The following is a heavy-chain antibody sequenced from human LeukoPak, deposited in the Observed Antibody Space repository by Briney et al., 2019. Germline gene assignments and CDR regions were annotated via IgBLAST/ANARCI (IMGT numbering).Heavy chain of an antibody. J-gene: IGHJ6*02. V-gene: IGHV5-10-1*01. CDR2: IDPSDSYT. CDR3: ARRTRDCSSTSCHYYYYGMDV. Sequence: GESLKISCKGSGYSFTSYWISWVRQVPGKGVEWMGRIDPSDSYTNYSPSFKGHVTILADKSISTAYLQWSSLKASDTAMYYCARRTRDCSSTSCHYYYYGMDVWGQGTTVTVS. D-gene: IGHD2-2*01. CDR1: GYSFTSYW.